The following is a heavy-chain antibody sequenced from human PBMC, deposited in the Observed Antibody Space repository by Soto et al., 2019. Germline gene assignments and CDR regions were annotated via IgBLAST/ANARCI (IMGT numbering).Heavy chain of an antibody. J-gene: IGHJ6*02. CDR3: ARTMTTLVTRTYYYSMDV. V-gene: IGHV3-7*04. D-gene: IGHD3-16*01. CDR1: GFTFSSFW. Sequence: GGSLRLSCATSGFTFSSFWMSWVRQAPGKGLEWVANIKQDGSDIYYVDSVRGRFTISRDNAKNSLYVQMNSLRAEDTAVYYCARTMTTLVTRTYYYSMDVWGQGTTVTV. CDR2: IKQDGSDI.